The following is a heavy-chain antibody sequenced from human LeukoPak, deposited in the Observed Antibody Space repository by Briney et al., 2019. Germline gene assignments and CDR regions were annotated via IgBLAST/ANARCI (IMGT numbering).Heavy chain of an antibody. Sequence: RAGGSLRLSCAASGFTVSSNYLSWVRQAPGKGLEWVSVIYSGGSTYYTDSVKGRFTISRDNSKNTLYLQMNSLRVEDTAVYYCARDRYHDFWSGQLEYWGQGALVTVSS. J-gene: IGHJ4*02. CDR2: IYSGGST. V-gene: IGHV3-53*01. D-gene: IGHD3-3*01. CDR1: GFTVSSNY. CDR3: ARDRYHDFWSGQLEY.